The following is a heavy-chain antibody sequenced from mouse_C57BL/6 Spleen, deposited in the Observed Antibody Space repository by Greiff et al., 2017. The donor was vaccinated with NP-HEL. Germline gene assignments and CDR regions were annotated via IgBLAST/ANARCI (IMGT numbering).Heavy chain of an antibody. J-gene: IGHJ3*01. V-gene: IGHV1-75*01. CDR2: IFPGSGST. D-gene: IGHD2-3*01. Sequence: VQLQESGPELVKPGASVKISCKASGYTFTDYYINWVKQRPGQGLEWIGWIFPGSGSTYYNEKFKGKATLTVDKSSSTAYMLLSSLTSEDSAVYFCARDGYYAPAWFAYWGQGTLVTVSA. CDR3: ARDGYYAPAWFAY. CDR1: GYTFTDYY.